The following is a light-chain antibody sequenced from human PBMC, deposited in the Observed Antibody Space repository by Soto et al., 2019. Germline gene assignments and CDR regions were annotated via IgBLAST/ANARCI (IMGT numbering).Light chain of an antibody. CDR3: QQLDSIPIT. J-gene: IGKJ5*01. CDR2: DAS. CDR1: QTISGW. Sequence: DIQMTQSPSTLSASVGDTVTITCRASQTISGWLAWYQQRPGKAPNLLIFDASTLQSGVPSRFSGSGSGTDFVLTISSLQPEDSATYYCQQLDSIPITFGQGTRLEIK. V-gene: IGKV1-5*01.